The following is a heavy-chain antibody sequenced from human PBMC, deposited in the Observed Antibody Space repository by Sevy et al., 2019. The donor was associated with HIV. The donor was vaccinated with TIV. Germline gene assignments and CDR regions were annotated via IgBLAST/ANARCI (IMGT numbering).Heavy chain of an antibody. J-gene: IGHJ4*02. CDR1: GVTISNYA. CDR3: AKDSYFDNTLFDY. CDR2: ISGSGGST. D-gene: IGHD3-22*01. V-gene: IGHV3-23*01. Sequence: LTCATSGVTISNYAMNWVRQAPGKGLDWVSGISGSGGSTYYADSVKGRFTISRDNSKNTLYLQMNNLRAEDTAVYYCAKDSYFDNTLFDYWGQGTLVTVSS.